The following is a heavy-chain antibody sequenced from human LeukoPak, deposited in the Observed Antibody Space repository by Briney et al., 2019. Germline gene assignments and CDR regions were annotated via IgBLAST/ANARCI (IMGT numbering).Heavy chain of an antibody. CDR2: IYSGGST. Sequence: GGSLRLSCAASGFTVSSNYMSWVRQAPGKGLEWVSVIYSGGSTYYADSVKSRFTISRDNSKNTLYLQMNSLRAEDTAVYYCARGATYYYGSGSYYRPYYFDYWGQGTLVTVSS. D-gene: IGHD3-10*01. V-gene: IGHV3-53*01. CDR1: GFTVSSNY. CDR3: ARGATYYYGSGSYYRPYYFDY. J-gene: IGHJ4*02.